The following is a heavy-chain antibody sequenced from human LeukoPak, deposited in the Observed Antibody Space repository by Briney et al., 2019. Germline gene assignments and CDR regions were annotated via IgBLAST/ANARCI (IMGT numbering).Heavy chain of an antibody. CDR3: AKGDYYDSSGHDY. CDR2: ISGSGGST. CDR1: GFTFSSYA. J-gene: IGHJ4*02. D-gene: IGHD3-22*01. Sequence: GGSLRLSCAASGFTFSSYAMSWVRQAPGKGLEWVSAISGSGGSTYYADSVQGRFTISRDNSKNTLYLQMNSLRAEDTAVYYCAKGDYYDSSGHDYWGQGTLVTVPS. V-gene: IGHV3-23*01.